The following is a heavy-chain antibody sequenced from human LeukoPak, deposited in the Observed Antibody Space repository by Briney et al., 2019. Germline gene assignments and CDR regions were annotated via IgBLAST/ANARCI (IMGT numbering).Heavy chain of an antibody. CDR2: ISGSGGST. Sequence: PGGSLRLSCAASGFTFSSYAMSWVRQAPGKGLEWVSAISGSGGSTYYADSVKGRFTISRDNSKNTLYLQMNSLRAEDTAVYYCAKSMGYYYDSSGFDYWGQGTLVTVSS. CDR3: AKSMGYYYDSSGFDY. J-gene: IGHJ4*02. V-gene: IGHV3-23*01. CDR1: GFTFSSYA. D-gene: IGHD3-22*01.